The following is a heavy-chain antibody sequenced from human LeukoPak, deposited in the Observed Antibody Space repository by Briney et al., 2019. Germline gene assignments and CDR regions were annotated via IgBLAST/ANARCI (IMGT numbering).Heavy chain of an antibody. J-gene: IGHJ4*02. Sequence: PSGTLALTCAVYGGSFSGYYWSWIRQPPGKGLEWIGEINHSGSTNYNPSLKSRVTISVDTSKNQFSLKLSSVTAADAAVYYCATLAYYDFWSGYSFDYWGQGTLVTVSS. V-gene: IGHV4-34*01. CDR3: ATLAYYDFWSGYSFDY. D-gene: IGHD3-3*01. CDR2: INHSGST. CDR1: GGSFSGYY.